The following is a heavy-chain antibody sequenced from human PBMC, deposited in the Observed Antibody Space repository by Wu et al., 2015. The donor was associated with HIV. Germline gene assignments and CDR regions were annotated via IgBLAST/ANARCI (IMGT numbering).Heavy chain of an antibody. D-gene: IGHD3-22*01. CDR3: ARDAPPITTEFDQ. Sequence: QVQLIQSGAEMKKPGASVQVSCTASGYTFTAFYIHWARQAPGQRPEWMGWINPINGATIYSENFEGRVTLTRDTSTNTAYMELSSLRSGDTAIYYCARDAPPITTEFDQWGQGTLVSVSS. CDR2: INPINGAT. CDR1: GYTFTAFY. V-gene: IGHV1-2*02. J-gene: IGHJ4*02.